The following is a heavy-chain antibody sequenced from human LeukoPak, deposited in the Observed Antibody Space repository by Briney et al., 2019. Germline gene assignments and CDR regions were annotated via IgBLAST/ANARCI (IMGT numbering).Heavy chain of an antibody. CDR2: IRYDGSII. J-gene: IGHJ4*02. CDR1: GFTFSSYG. CDR3: AKALGTAMVRGVIDY. V-gene: IGHV3-30*02. D-gene: IGHD3-10*01. Sequence: GGSLLLSCAASGFTFSSYGMHWVRQAPGKGLEWVTFIRYDGSIIYYAASVKGRFTISRDNSKNTLYLQMNSLRAEDTAVYYCAKALGTAMVRGVIDYWGQGTPVTVSS.